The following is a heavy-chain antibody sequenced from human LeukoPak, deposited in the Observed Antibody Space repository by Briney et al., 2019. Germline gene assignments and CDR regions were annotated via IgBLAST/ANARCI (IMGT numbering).Heavy chain of an antibody. D-gene: IGHD6-19*01. CDR3: ARGPPHSSGWTGFDY. V-gene: IGHV1-8*01. Sequence: ASMKVSCKASGYSFTSCDINWVRQATGQGLEWMGWMKPNSGNTGYAQKFQGRVTMTRNTSISTAYMELSSLRSEDTAVYYRARGPPHSSGWTGFDYWGQGTLVTVSS. J-gene: IGHJ4*02. CDR2: MKPNSGNT. CDR1: GYSFTSCD.